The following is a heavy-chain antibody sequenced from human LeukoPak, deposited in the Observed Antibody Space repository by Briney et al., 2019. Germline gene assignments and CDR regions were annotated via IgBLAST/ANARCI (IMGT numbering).Heavy chain of an antibody. D-gene: IGHD2-2*02. CDR2: ISYSGNT. CDR1: GGSISRGTYY. Sequence: ASETLSLTCAVSGGSISRGTYYWGWIRQPPGKGLQWIGSISYSGNTYSNPSLAGRVTMSVDTSTNQFSLKLSSVTAADTAVYYCGRDMGYCSSTSCYKDYYYYYMDVWGKGTTVTVSS. CDR3: GRDMGYCSSTSCYKDYYYYYMDV. V-gene: IGHV4-39*07. J-gene: IGHJ6*03.